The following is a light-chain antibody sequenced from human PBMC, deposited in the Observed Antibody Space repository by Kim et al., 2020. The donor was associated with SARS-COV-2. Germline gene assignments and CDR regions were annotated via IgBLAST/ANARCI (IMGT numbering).Light chain of an antibody. CDR2: DVS. CDR3: SSYTSSSTWV. J-gene: IGLJ1*01. Sequence: QPITIACTGTSSDVGGYNYVSWYQQHAGKAPKLMSYDVSKRPSGVSNRFSGSKSGNTASLTISGLQAEDEADYYCSSYTSSSTWVFGTGTKVTVL. CDR1: SSDVGGYNY. V-gene: IGLV2-14*04.